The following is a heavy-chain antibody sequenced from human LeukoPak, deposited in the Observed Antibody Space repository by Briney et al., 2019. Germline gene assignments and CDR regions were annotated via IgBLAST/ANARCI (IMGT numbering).Heavy chain of an antibody. CDR3: AKVLSGYPYYFDY. Sequence: GGSLRLSRAASGFTFSNYGMHWVRQAPAKGLEWVGAVSYDGSNKYYPDSVKGRFTISRDNSKNTLYLQMNSLRAEDTAVYYCAKVLSGYPYYFDYWDQGTLVTVSS. CDR2: VSYDGSNK. J-gene: IGHJ4*02. V-gene: IGHV3-30*18. D-gene: IGHD3-3*01. CDR1: GFTFSNYG.